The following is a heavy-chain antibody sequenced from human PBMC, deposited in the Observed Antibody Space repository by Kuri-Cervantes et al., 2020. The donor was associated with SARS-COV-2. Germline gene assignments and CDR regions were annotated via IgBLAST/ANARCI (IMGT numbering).Heavy chain of an antibody. CDR3: AKDWLPDDAFDI. Sequence: SLKISCAASGFTFDDYAMHWVRQAPGKGLEWVSGISWNSGSIGYADSVKGRFTISRDNAKNSLYLQMNSLRAEDMAVYYCAKDWLPDDAFDIWGQGTMVTVSS. D-gene: IGHD6-19*01. CDR1: GFTFDDYA. J-gene: IGHJ3*02. V-gene: IGHV3-9*03. CDR2: ISWNSGSI.